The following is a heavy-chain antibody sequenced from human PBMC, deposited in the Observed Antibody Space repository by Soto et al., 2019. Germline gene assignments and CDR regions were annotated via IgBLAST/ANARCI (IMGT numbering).Heavy chain of an antibody. D-gene: IGHD6-19*01. CDR2: IKQDGSEK. V-gene: IGHV3-7*01. CDR1: GLTFSSYW. J-gene: IGHJ4*02. Sequence: PGGSLRLSCAASGLTFSSYWMSWVRQAPGKGLEWVANIKQDGSEKYYVDSVKGRFTISRDNAKNSLYLQMNSLRAEDTAVYYCARDTGYSSGWYGDFDYWGQGTLVTVSS. CDR3: ARDTGYSSGWYGDFDY.